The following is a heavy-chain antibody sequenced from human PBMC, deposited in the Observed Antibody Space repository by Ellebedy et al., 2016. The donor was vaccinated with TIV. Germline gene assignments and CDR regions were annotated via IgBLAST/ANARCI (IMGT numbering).Heavy chain of an antibody. CDR2: IKQDGSEK. Sequence: GESLKISCAASGFTFSSYWMSWVRQAPGKGLEWVANIKQDGSEKYYVDSVKGRFTISRDNAKNSLYLQMNSLRSEDTALYYCASSSSGSYRGGYFDLWGRGTLVTVSS. V-gene: IGHV3-7*05. J-gene: IGHJ2*01. D-gene: IGHD1-26*01. CDR3: ASSSSGSYRGGYFDL. CDR1: GFTFSSYW.